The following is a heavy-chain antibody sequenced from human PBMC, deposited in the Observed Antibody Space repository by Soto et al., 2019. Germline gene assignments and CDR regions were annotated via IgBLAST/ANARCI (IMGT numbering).Heavy chain of an antibody. J-gene: IGHJ6*02. CDR3: ARDVIAAAGSYYYYGMDV. CDR1: GGSVSRGSYY. V-gene: IGHV4-61*01. CDR2: IYYSGST. Sequence: PSETLSLTCTVSGGSVSRGSYYWSWIRQPPGKGLEWIGYIYYSGSTNYNPSLKSRVTISVDTSKNQFSLKLSSVTAADTAVYYCARDVIAAAGSYYYYGMDVWGQGTTVTVSS. D-gene: IGHD6-13*01.